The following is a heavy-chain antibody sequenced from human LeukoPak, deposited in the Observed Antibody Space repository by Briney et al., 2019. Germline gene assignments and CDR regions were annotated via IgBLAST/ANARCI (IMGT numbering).Heavy chain of an antibody. J-gene: IGHJ3*02. V-gene: IGHV4-4*09. CDR1: GASISPYY. CDR3: ASTRGGVAVSGRGDFDI. Sequence: SETLSLTCGVSGASISPYYWSWIRQSPGRGLEWIGYIHHSGSTDYHTSLKGRVTISADTSQSQFSLSLTSVTAADTAVYFCASTRGGVAVSGRGDFDIWGQGTVVTVSP. D-gene: IGHD6-19*01. CDR2: IHHSGST.